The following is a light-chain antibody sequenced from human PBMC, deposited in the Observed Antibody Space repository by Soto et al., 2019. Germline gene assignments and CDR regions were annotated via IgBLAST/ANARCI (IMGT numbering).Light chain of an antibody. Sequence: QSALTQPPSASGSPGQSVTISCTGTSSDVGAYDRVSWYQQHPGKPPKLIIYAVTDRTSGVPDRFSGSKSGNTASLTVSGLKAEDEADYYCTSYGGRDDTIFGGGTKVTVL. CDR1: SSDVGAYDR. V-gene: IGLV2-8*01. CDR3: TSYGGRDDTI. CDR2: AVT. J-gene: IGLJ2*01.